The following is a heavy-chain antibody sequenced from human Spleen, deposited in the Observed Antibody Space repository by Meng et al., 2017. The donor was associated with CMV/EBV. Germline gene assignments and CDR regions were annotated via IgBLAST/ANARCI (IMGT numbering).Heavy chain of an antibody. J-gene: IGHJ4*02. V-gene: IGHV3-11*01. CDR2: ISSSGSTI. D-gene: IGHD5-18*01. CDR3: ARVYRGYSYPYYFDY. CDR1: GFTFSDYY. Sequence: GESLKISCAASGFTFSDYYMIWIRQAPGKGLEWVSYISSSGSTIYYADSVKGRFTISRDNSKNTLYLQMNSLRAEDTAVYYCARVYRGYSYPYYFDYWGQGTLVTVSS.